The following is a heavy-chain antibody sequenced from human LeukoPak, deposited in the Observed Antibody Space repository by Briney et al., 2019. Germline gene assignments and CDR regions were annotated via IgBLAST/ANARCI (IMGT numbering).Heavy chain of an antibody. CDR1: GGSFSGYY. J-gene: IGHJ3*02. V-gene: IGHV4-34*01. Sequence: PSETLSLTCAVYGGSFSGYYWSWLRQPPGKGLEWIGEINHSGSTNYNPSLKSRVTISVDTSKNQFSLKLSSVTAADTAVYYCARGGWELANDAFDIWGQGTMVTVSS. CDR2: INHSGST. CDR3: ARGGWELANDAFDI. D-gene: IGHD1-26*01.